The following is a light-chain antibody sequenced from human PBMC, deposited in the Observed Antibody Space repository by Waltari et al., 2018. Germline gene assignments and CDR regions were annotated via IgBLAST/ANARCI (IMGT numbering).Light chain of an antibody. CDR2: GAS. CDR3: QQYDISPLT. CDR1: QTVRTTH. V-gene: IGKV3-20*01. Sequence: EIVLTQAPGTLSLSPGKRAPRTCRASQTVRTTHLAWYEQKPGQAPTLVIYGASSRAAAIPDSFSGSGSGTDFSLTISSLEPEDFAVYYCQQYDISPLTFGGGTKVEIK. J-gene: IGKJ4*01.